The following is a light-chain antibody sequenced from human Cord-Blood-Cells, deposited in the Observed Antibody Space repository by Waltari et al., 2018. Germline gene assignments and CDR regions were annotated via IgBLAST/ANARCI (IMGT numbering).Light chain of an antibody. V-gene: IGKV3-11*01. J-gene: IGKJ4*01. CDR1: QSVSSY. Sequence: EIVLTQSPATLSLSPGERATLSCRASQSVSSYLAWYQQKPGQAPRLLIYDATNRATGLPARCSGSGSGTDFTLTISSLEPEDVAVYYCQQRSNWLTFGGGTKVEIK. CDR2: DAT. CDR3: QQRSNWLT.